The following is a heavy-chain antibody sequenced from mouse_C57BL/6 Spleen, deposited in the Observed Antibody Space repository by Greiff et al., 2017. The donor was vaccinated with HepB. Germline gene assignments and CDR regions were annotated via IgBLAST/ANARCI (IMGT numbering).Heavy chain of an antibody. CDR2: IRNKANGYTT. Sequence: DVMLVESGGGLVQPGGSLSLSCAASGFTFTDYYMSWVRQPPGKALEWLGFIRNKANGYTTEYSASVKGRFTISRDNSQSIPYLQMNALRAEDSATGKGRFTISRDTSQSIIYLPMNAIRAEDSATYYCARSLYYYGSIYDAMDYWGQGTSVTVSS. CDR3: RFTISRDTSQSIIYLPMNAIRAEDSATYYCARSLYYYGSIYDAMDY. CDR1: GFTFTDYY. D-gene: IGHD1-1*01. V-gene: IGHV7-3*01. J-gene: IGHJ4*01.